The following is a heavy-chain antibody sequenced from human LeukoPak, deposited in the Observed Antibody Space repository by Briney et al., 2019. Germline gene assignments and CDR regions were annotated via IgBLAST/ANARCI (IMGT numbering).Heavy chain of an antibody. J-gene: IGHJ4*02. CDR2: ISYDGSDK. D-gene: IGHD5-12*01. CDR3: AKDLGYSGYNWHSRPLDY. V-gene: IGHV3-30*18. Sequence: GGSLRLSCAASGFSFSTMHWVRQAPGKGLEWVAVISYDGSDKHFADSVKGRFTISRDNSKSTLYLQMNSLRAEDTAVYYCAKDLGYSGYNWHSRPLDYWGQGTLVTVSS. CDR1: GFSFST.